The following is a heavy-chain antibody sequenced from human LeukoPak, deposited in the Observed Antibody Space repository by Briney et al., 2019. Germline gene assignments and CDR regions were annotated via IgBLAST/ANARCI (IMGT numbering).Heavy chain of an antibody. V-gene: IGHV3-23*01. CDR3: AKQLGYCSDGSCYFPY. J-gene: IGHJ4*02. CDR1: GFTFSSSA. D-gene: IGHD2-15*01. Sequence: GGSPRLSCAASGFTFSSSAMSWVRQAPGKGLEWVSAISNNGGYTYYADSVQGRFTISRDNSKSTLCLQMNSLRAEDTAVYYCAKQLGYCSDGSCYFPYWGQGTLVTVSS. CDR2: ISNNGGYT.